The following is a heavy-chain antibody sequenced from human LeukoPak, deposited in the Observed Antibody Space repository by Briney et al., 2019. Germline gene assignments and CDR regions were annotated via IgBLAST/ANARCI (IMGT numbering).Heavy chain of an antibody. CDR2: TYHSGST. V-gene: IGHV4-30-2*05. CDR1: GGSISSGGYY. D-gene: IGHD2-8*01. Sequence: PSQTLSLTCTVSGGSISSGGYYWSWIRQPPGKGLEWIGYTYHSGSTYYNPSLKSRVTISVDTSKNQFSLKLSSVTAADTAVYYCARDTNFDLGENYFDYWGQGTLVTVSS. CDR3: ARDTNFDLGENYFDY. J-gene: IGHJ4*02.